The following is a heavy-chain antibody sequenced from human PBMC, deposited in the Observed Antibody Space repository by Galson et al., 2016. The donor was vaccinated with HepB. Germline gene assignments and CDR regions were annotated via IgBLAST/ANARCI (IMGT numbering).Heavy chain of an antibody. CDR3: ARDVSVYSGVQ. V-gene: IGHV3-21*01. Sequence: SLRLSCAASGFSFSSYSMNWVRQAPGKGLEWVSSISSRSNYIHYADSGKGRFTISSDNAQRSLYLQMNSLSVEYTAMYYCARDVSVYSGVQWGQATLVTVS. CDR2: ISSRSNYI. CDR1: GFSFSSYS. D-gene: IGHD1-26*01. J-gene: IGHJ4*02.